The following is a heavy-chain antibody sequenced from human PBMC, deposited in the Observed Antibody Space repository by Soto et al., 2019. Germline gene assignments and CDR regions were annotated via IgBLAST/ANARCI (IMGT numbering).Heavy chain of an antibody. V-gene: IGHV3-48*03. D-gene: IGHD5-12*01. J-gene: IGHJ4*02. Sequence: QPGGSLRLSCAASGFTFSSYEMNWVRQAPGKGLEWVSYISSSTNTIHYADSVKGRFTISRDNARNSLFLQMNSLRAEDTAIYYCARGSRGSDKFYFDYWGQGTLVTVSS. CDR1: GFTFSSYE. CDR2: ISSSTNTI. CDR3: ARGSRGSDKFYFDY.